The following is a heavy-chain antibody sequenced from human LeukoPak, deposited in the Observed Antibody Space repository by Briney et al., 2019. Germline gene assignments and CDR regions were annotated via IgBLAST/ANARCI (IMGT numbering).Heavy chain of an antibody. CDR2: ISSSSSTI. Sequence: GALRLSCAASGFTFSSYSMNWVRQAPGKGLEWVSYISSSSSTIYYADSVKGRFTISRDTSKNTVYLQMNSLRAEDTAVYYCARGEAYSSGWYPPSHFDYWGQGNMVTVSS. CDR3: ARGEAYSSGWYPPSHFDY. J-gene: IGHJ4*02. D-gene: IGHD6-19*01. V-gene: IGHV3-48*01. CDR1: GFTFSSYS.